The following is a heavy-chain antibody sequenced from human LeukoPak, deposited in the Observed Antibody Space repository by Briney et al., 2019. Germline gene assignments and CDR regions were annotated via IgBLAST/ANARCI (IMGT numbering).Heavy chain of an antibody. CDR2: MNPNSGNT. Sequence: ASVKVSCKASGYTFTSYDINWVRQATGQGLEWMGWMNPNSGNTGYAQKFQGRVTMTRNTSISTAYMELSSLRSEDTAVYYCARGLCSRTSCYTSYYYYYMDVWGKGTTVTVSS. D-gene: IGHD2-2*02. V-gene: IGHV1-8*01. J-gene: IGHJ6*03. CDR1: GYTFTSYD. CDR3: ARGLCSRTSCYTSYYYYYMDV.